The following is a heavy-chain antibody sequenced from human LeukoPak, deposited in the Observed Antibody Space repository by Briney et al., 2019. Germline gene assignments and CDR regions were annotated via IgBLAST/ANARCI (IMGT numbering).Heavy chain of an antibody. V-gene: IGHV3-30*18. CDR2: ISYDGSNK. D-gene: IGHD3-22*01. CDR3: AKETYSSGYKYFDY. J-gene: IGHJ4*02. Sequence: GGSLRLSCAASGFTFNTYGMHWVRQAPGKGLEWVAVISYDGSNKYYADSVKGRFTISRDNSKNTLYLQMNSLRAEDTAVYYCAKETYSSGYKYFDYWGQGTLVTVSS. CDR1: GFTFNTYG.